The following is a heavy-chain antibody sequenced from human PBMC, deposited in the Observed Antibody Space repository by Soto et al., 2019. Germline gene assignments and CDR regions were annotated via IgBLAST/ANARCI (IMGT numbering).Heavy chain of an antibody. V-gene: IGHV4-59*01. CDR2: IYYSGST. CDR3: ARGEYSSSWYRNHYYYYGMDV. CDR1: GGSISSYY. D-gene: IGHD6-13*01. J-gene: IGHJ6*02. Sequence: TSETLSLTCTVSGGSISSYYWSWIRQPPGKGLEWIGYIYYSGSTNYNPSLKSRVTISVDTSKNQFSLKLSSVTAADTAVYYCARGEYSSSWYRNHYYYYGMDVWGQGTTVTVSS.